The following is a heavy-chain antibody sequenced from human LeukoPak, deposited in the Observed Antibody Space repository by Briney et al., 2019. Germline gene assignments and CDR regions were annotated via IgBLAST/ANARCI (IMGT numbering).Heavy chain of an antibody. D-gene: IGHD2-2*01. Sequence: GGSLRLSCAASGFTFSSYGMHWVRQAPGKGLEWVAMIWYDESNKYYTDSVKGRFTISRDNSNNALYLKTNRLRAEDTAVYYCAKMMETCSSTSCYYFDCWGQGTLVTVSS. CDR1: GFTFSSYG. CDR2: IWYDESNK. V-gene: IGHV3-33*06. CDR3: AKMMETCSSTSCYYFDC. J-gene: IGHJ4*02.